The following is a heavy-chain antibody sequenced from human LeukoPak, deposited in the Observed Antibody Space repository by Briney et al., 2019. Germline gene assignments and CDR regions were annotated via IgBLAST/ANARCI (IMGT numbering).Heavy chain of an antibody. D-gene: IGHD1-1*01. CDR2: VSSSSSYI. Sequence: GGSLRLSCAASGFAFSSYGMNWVRQAPGKGLEWVSSVSSSSSYIYYADSVKGRFTISRDNAKNSLSLQMNSLRAEDTAVYYCARDQRATASTGSYFDYWGQGTLVTVSS. V-gene: IGHV3-21*01. CDR3: ARDQRATASTGSYFDY. J-gene: IGHJ4*02. CDR1: GFAFSSYG.